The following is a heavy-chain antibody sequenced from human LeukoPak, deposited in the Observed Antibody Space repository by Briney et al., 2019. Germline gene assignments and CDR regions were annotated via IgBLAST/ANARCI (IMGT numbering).Heavy chain of an antibody. Sequence: GGSLRLSCGASGFTFSSYEMNWVRQAPGKGLEWVSYIGSGGSIIYYADSVKGRFTISRDNAKNSLYLQMNSLRAEDTAVYYCARAPLQPRGLWATTAHLDYWGQGTLVTVSS. V-gene: IGHV3-48*03. D-gene: IGHD4-17*01. J-gene: IGHJ4*02. CDR1: GFTFSSYE. CDR2: IGSGGSII. CDR3: ARAPLQPRGLWATTAHLDY.